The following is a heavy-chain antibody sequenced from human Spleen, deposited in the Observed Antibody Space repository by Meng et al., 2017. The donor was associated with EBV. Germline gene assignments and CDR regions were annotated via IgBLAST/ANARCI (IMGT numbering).Heavy chain of an antibody. CDR1: GYTFTDYA. CDR3: ARGYNAWIQIPFY. CDR2: INTNTGEA. V-gene: IGHV7-4-1*02. D-gene: IGHD5-18*01. J-gene: IGHJ4*02. Sequence: QVQLVQSGSELKKPGASVMVSCKASGYTFTDYAMNWVRQVPGQGLEWVGWINTNTGEARYAQGFTGRFVFSLDTSVSTAHLQISSLMAEDTAVYYCARGYNAWIQIPFYWGQGTLVTVSS.